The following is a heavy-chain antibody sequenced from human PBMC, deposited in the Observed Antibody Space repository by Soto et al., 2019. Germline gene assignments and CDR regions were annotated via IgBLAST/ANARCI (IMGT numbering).Heavy chain of an antibody. Sequence: VAVISYDGSNEYQADSVKGRFTISRDNSKNTLYLQMNSLRGEDTAVYYCARDPGTMVRGVAYGMDVWGQGTTVTVSS. CDR3: ARDPGTMVRGVAYGMDV. CDR2: ISYDGSNE. D-gene: IGHD3-10*01. J-gene: IGHJ6*02. V-gene: IGHV3-30-3*01.